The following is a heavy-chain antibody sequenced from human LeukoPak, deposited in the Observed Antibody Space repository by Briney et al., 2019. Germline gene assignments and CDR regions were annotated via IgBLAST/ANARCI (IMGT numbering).Heavy chain of an antibody. CDR2: MSSSSSYI. CDR3: AREGRFLGMDV. CDR1: AFSFSDYG. J-gene: IGHJ6*02. V-gene: IGHV3-21*01. Sequence: PAGSLRLSCAASAFSFSDYGMTWVRQAPGKGLEWVSFMSSSSSYIQYADSVKGRFTISRDNAKNSLYLQMNSLRAEDTAVYYCAREGRFLGMDVWGQGTTVTVSS. D-gene: IGHD3-3*01.